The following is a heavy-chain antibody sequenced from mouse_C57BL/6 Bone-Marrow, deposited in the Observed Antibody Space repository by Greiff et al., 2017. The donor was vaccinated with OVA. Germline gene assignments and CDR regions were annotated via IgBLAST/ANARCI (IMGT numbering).Heavy chain of an antibody. J-gene: IGHJ2*01. CDR3: AREGYYYGSKDYFDY. Sequence: VQLQQPGPELVKPGASVKLSCKASGYTFTSYWMHWVKQRPGQGLEWIGNINPSNGGTNYNEKFKSKATLTVDKSSSTAYMQLSSLTSEDSAVYYCAREGYYYGSKDYFDYWGQGTTLTVSS. V-gene: IGHV1-53*01. D-gene: IGHD1-1*01. CDR1: GYTFTSYW. CDR2: INPSNGGT.